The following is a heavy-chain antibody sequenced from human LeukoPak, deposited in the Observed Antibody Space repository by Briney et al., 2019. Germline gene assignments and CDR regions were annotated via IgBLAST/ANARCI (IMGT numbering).Heavy chain of an antibody. CDR3: ARGEYCSGGSCPYYYYGMDV. V-gene: IGHV1-69*13. CDR2: IIPIFGTA. Sequence: SVKVSCKASGGTFSSYAISWVRQAPGQGLEWMGGIIPIFGTANYAQKFQGRVTITADESTSAAYMELSSLRSEDTAVYYCARGEYCSGGSCPYYYYGMDVWGQGTTVTVSS. CDR1: GGTFSSYA. D-gene: IGHD2-15*01. J-gene: IGHJ6*02.